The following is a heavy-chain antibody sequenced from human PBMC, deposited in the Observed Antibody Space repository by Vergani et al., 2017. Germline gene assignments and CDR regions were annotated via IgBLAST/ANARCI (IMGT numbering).Heavy chain of an antibody. CDR3: AKPRSGWPSGWYFDL. J-gene: IGHJ2*01. CDR1: GFTFSSYW. D-gene: IGHD6-19*01. V-gene: IGHV3-7*01. Sequence: EVQLVESGGGLVQPGGSLRLSCAASGFTFSSYWMSWVRQAPGKGLEWVANIKQDGSEKYYVDSVKGRFTISRDNAKNSLYLQMNSLRAEDTAVYYCAKPRSGWPSGWYFDLWGRGTLVTVSS. CDR2: IKQDGSEK.